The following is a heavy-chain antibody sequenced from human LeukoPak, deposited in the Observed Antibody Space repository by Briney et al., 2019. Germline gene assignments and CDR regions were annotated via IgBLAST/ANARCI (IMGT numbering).Heavy chain of an antibody. CDR3: TRDQQALIYHFSSGYHADPSGRCFAH. V-gene: IGHV1-24*01. Sequence: ASVKVSCKVSGYTLTELSMHWVRQAPGKGLEWMGGFDPEDGETIYAQKFQVIVTITEDTSRDTAYMELSSLRSDDPAVYYCTRDQQALIYHFSSGYHADPSGRCFAHRRQGTLVTVSS. J-gene: IGHJ5*02. CDR2: FDPEDGET. CDR1: GYTLTELS. D-gene: IGHD3-3*01.